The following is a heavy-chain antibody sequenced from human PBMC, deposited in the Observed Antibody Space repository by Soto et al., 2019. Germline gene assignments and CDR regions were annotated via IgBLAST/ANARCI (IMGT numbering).Heavy chain of an antibody. Sequence: GGSLRLSCAASGFTFGSYTIHWVRQAPCKGLQSVAGISYDGINKYCADSVKRRFTISRDNAKNSLYLQMNSLRAEDTAVYYCGRDSGKRDYYWFDCCGRGTRVTICS. CDR1: GFTFGSYT. V-gene: IGHV3-30-3*01. D-gene: IGHD3-22*01. CDR3: GRDSGKRDYYWFDC. J-gene: IGHJ4*02. CDR2: ISYDGINK.